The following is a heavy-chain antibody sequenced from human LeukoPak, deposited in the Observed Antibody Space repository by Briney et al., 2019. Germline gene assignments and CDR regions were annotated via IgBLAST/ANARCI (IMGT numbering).Heavy chain of an antibody. Sequence: GGSLRLSCAASGFTFSSYWMNWARQAPGKGLEWVASINHNGNVNYYVDSVKGRFTISRDNAKNSLYLQMSNLRAEDTALYYCAKGRSGSVVVASFDPWGQGTLVTVSS. CDR3: AKGRSGSVVVASFDP. CDR1: GFTFSSYW. CDR2: INHNGNVN. D-gene: IGHD2-15*01. J-gene: IGHJ5*02. V-gene: IGHV3-7*03.